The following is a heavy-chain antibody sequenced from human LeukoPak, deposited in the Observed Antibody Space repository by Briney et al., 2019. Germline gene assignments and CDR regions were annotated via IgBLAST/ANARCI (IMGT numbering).Heavy chain of an antibody. CDR2: IYYSGST. Sequence: PSETLSLTCTVSGGSISSSGYYWGWIRQPPGKGLEWIASIYYSGSTYYNPSLKSPVTISVDTSKNQLSLKLSSLTGADTAVYYCARHEYSGSYYGLSWFDPWGQGTLVTVSS. V-gene: IGHV4-39*01. D-gene: IGHD1-26*01. CDR3: ARHEYSGSYYGLSWFDP. J-gene: IGHJ5*02. CDR1: GGSISSSGYY.